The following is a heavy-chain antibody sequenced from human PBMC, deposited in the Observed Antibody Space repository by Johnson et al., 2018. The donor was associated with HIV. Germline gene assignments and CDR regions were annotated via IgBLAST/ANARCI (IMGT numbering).Heavy chain of an antibody. CDR3: ARDWGLYSSGWYVDAFDI. Sequence: EVQLVESGGGLVQPGGSLRLSCAASGFSVSSKYMSWVRQAPGKGLEWVSVIYSGGSTFYADSVKGRFTISRDNSGNTLYLQMDSLRVEDTAVYYCARDWGLYSSGWYVDAFDIWGQGTMVTVSS. D-gene: IGHD6-19*01. V-gene: IGHV3-66*01. CDR2: IYSGGST. J-gene: IGHJ3*02. CDR1: GFSVSSKY.